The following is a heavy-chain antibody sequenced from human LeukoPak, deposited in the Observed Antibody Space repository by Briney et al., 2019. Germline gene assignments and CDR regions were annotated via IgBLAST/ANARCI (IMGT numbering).Heavy chain of an antibody. CDR3: AXXLXFLXWPHPHNWFDP. Sequence: GASVKVSCKASGYTFTSYGISWVRQAPGQGLEWMGWISAYNGNTNYAQKLQGRVTMTTDTSTSTAYMELRSLRSDDTAVYYCAXXLXFLXWPHPHNWFDPWGQGTLVTVSS. V-gene: IGHV1-18*01. CDR1: GYTFTSYG. CDR2: ISAYNGNT. D-gene: IGHD3-3*01. J-gene: IGHJ5*02.